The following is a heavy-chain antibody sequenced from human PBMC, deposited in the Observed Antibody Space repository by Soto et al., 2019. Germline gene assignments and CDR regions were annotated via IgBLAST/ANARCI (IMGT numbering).Heavy chain of an antibody. J-gene: IGHJ6*02. CDR2: ISYDGSNK. V-gene: IGHV3-30-3*01. Sequence: PGGLRRNSWAASGSTCRSYPMHWVLRAPGKWMDWVAVISYDGSNKYYADSVKGLFTISRDNSKNTLYLQMNSLRAEDTAVYYRASDYGEYGSRRNYYYHGMDVWAQGSTLTVSS. D-gene: IGHD3-10*01. CDR3: ASDYGEYGSRRNYYYHGMDV. CDR1: GSTCRSYP.